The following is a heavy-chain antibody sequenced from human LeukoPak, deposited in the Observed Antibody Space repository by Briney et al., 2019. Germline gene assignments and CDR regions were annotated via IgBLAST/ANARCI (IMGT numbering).Heavy chain of an antibody. V-gene: IGHV3-9*01. D-gene: IGHD6-19*01. CDR3: ARRIAVAGADYFGY. Sequence: GGSLRLSCAASGFTFDDYAMHWVRQAPGKGLEWVSGISWNSGSIGYADSVKGRFTISRDNAKNSLYLQMNSLRAEDTALYYCARRIAVAGADYFGYWGQGTLVTVSS. CDR2: ISWNSGSI. CDR1: GFTFDDYA. J-gene: IGHJ4*02.